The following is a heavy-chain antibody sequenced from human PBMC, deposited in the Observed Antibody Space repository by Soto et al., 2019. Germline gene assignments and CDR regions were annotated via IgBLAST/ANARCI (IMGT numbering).Heavy chain of an antibody. D-gene: IGHD4-17*01. Sequence: QVQLQQWGAGLLEPSETLSLSCGVYDESLTGYYWTWIRQPPGKRLEWIGEISHLGGTNFSPSRRGRVSISVGTSKKLFSLKMTSVTAADTALYYCGTIKYGAYAVAYWGQGTLVTVSS. CDR1: DESLTGYY. V-gene: IGHV4-34*02. CDR3: GTIKYGAYAVAY. CDR2: ISHLGGT. J-gene: IGHJ1*01.